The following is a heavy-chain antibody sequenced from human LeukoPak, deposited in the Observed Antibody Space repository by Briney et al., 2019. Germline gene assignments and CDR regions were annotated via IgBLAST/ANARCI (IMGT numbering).Heavy chain of an antibody. CDR1: GFTFSSYE. CDR3: ASGLYGMDV. J-gene: IGHJ6*02. CDR2: ISSSGSSI. V-gene: IGHV3-48*03. Sequence: GGSLRLSCAASGFTFSSYEMNWVRQAPGKGLEWVSYISSSGSSIYYADSVKGRFTISRDNSKNTLYLQMNSLRAEDTAVYYCASGLYGMDVWGQGTTVTVSS. D-gene: IGHD2-21*01.